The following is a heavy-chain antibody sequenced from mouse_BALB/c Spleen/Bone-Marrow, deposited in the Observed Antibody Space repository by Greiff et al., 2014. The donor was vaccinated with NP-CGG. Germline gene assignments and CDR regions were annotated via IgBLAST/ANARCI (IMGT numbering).Heavy chain of an antibody. J-gene: IGHJ2*01. V-gene: IGHV5-12*02. CDR1: GFSFSDYY. CDR2: ISNGGGST. Sequence: EVKVEESGGGLVQPGGSLKLSCATSGFSFSDYYMYWIRQTPEKRLEWVAYISNGGGSTYYPDTVKGRFTISRDNAKNTLYLQMSRLKSEDTAMYYCARLGDYSYFDYWGQGTTHTVSS. D-gene: IGHD1-1*01. CDR3: ARLGDYSYFDY.